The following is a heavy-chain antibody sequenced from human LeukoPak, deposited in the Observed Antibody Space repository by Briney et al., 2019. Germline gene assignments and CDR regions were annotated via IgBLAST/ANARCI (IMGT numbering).Heavy chain of an antibody. V-gene: IGHV4-34*01. D-gene: IGHD3-22*01. CDR3: ARDGRDSSGCYYVSQSTEYFQH. CDR2: INHSGST. J-gene: IGHJ1*01. Sequence: SETLSLTCAVYGGSFSGYYWSWIRQPPGKGLEWIGEINHSGSTNYNPSLKSRVTISVDTSKNQFSLKLSSVTAADTAVYYCARDGRDSSGCYYVSQSTEYFQHWGQGALVTVSS. CDR1: GGSFSGYY.